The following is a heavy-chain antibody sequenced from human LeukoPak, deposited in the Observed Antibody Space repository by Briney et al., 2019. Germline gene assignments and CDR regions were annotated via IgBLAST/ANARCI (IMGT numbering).Heavy chain of an antibody. V-gene: IGHV3-23*01. J-gene: IGHJ4*02. Sequence: GGSLRLSCAASGFTFNNYPMGWVRQAPGKGLEWLSAIGGEKSGSWTKSADSVKGRFTISRGNSENTLYLQMDGLTVEDTAVYYCAKAGVISGWDYWGQGVLVTVSS. CDR1: GFTFNNYP. CDR2: IGGEKSGSWT. D-gene: IGHD3-3*02. CDR3: AKAGVISGWDY.